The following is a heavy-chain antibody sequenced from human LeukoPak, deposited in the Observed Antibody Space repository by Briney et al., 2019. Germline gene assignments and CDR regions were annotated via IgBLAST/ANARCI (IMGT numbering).Heavy chain of an antibody. V-gene: IGHV4-39*07. CDR1: GGSISGSSYY. CDR2: VYYSGST. CDR3: ARGLGISNTPGYYYMDV. Sequence: SETLSLTCTVSGGSISGSSYYWGWIRQPPGKGLEWIGSVYYSGSTNYNPSLKSRVTISVDTSKNQFSLKLSSVTAADTSVYYCARGLGISNTPGYYYMDVRGKGTTVTVSS. J-gene: IGHJ6*03. D-gene: IGHD7-27*01.